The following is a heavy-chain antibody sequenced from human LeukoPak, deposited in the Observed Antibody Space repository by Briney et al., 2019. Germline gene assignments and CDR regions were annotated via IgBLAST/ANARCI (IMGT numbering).Heavy chain of an antibody. D-gene: IGHD3-10*01. Sequence: GGSLRLSCAASGFTFSIYGMNWVRQAPGKGLEWVSGISPGADITYYVDSVKGRFTISRDNSKNTLYLQMNSLRAEDTAVYYCARGAYGSGSYGDNWFDPWGQGTLVTVSS. CDR2: ISPGADIT. J-gene: IGHJ5*02. CDR1: GFTFSIYG. V-gene: IGHV3-23*01. CDR3: ARGAYGSGSYGDNWFDP.